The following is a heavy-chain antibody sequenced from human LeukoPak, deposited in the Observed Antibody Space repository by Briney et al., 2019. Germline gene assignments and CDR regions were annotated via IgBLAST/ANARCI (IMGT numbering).Heavy chain of an antibody. CDR2: INPSGGSA. CDR1: GYIFTKYY. J-gene: IGHJ5*02. V-gene: IGHV1-46*01. Sequence: ASVKVSCKASGYIFTKYYMHWLRQASGQGLEWMGIINPSGGSATYAQKFQGRVTMTSDTSTNTAYMELSGLRSEDTAIYYCARDRELRITLGGAAWFDPWGQGTLVTVSS. CDR3: ARDRELRITLGGAAWFDP. D-gene: IGHD3-16*01.